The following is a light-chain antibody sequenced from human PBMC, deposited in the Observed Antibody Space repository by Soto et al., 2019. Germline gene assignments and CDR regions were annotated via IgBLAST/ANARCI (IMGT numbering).Light chain of an antibody. Sequence: EIVLTQSPATLSLSPGERATLSCRASQSVSSYLAWYQQKPGQAPRLLISDASNRATGIPARFSGSGSGTDFTLPISSLEPEDCAVYYCQQRSNWPLTFGGGTKVEIK. CDR3: QQRSNWPLT. CDR1: QSVSSY. CDR2: DAS. J-gene: IGKJ4*01. V-gene: IGKV3-11*01.